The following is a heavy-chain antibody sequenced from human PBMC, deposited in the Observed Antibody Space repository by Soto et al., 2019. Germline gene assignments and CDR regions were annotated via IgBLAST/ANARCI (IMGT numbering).Heavy chain of an antibody. CDR2: IIPIFGTA. V-gene: IGHV1-69*06. CDR1: GGTFSSYA. CDR3: ARAHIVVVPAARSYYYYGMDV. D-gene: IGHD2-2*01. Sequence: ASVKISCKASGGTFSSYAISWVRQAPGQGLEWMGGIIPIFGTANYAQKFQGRVTITADKSTSTAYMELSSLTSEDTAVYYCARAHIVVVPAARSYYYYGMDVWGQGTTVTVSS. J-gene: IGHJ6*02.